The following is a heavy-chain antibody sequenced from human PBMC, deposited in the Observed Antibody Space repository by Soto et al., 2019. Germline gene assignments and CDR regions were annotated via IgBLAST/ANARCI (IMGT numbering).Heavy chain of an antibody. CDR3: ARGVYDSNGYSYP. CDR2: ISSSGNRS. CDR1: GFNFSSYE. J-gene: IGHJ5*02. D-gene: IGHD3-22*01. Sequence: PGGSLRLSCAASGFNFSSYEMNWVRQAPGKGLEWISYISSSGNRSYYADSVKGRFTISRDNPKNSLYLQMNSLRAEDTAVYYCARGVYDSNGYSYPWGQGTLVTVSS. V-gene: IGHV3-48*03.